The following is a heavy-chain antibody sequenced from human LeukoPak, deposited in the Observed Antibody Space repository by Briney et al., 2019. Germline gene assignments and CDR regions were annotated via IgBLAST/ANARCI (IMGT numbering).Heavy chain of an antibody. Sequence: SETLSLTCTVSGGSISSSSYYWGWIRQPPGKGLEWIGSIYYSGSTYYNPSLKSQVSISIDTSKNQFSLKLTSVTAADTAVYYCARQTGSGLFILPGGQGALVTVSS. J-gene: IGHJ4*02. CDR2: IYYSGST. CDR1: GGSISSSSYY. CDR3: ARQTGSGLFILP. V-gene: IGHV4-39*01. D-gene: IGHD3/OR15-3a*01.